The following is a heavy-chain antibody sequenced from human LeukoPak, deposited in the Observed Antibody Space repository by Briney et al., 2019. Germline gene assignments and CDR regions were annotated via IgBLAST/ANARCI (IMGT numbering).Heavy chain of an antibody. CDR2: INYSGST. V-gene: IGHV4-38-2*02. J-gene: IGHJ4*02. Sequence: SETLSLTCTVSAYSISSGYYWGWIRQPPGKGLEWIGSINYSGSTYYNPSLKSRVTISVATSKNQLSLRLSSVTAADTAVYFCTRHHYYYGSGTYYTAIDSWGQGTLVTVSS. CDR3: TRHHYYYGSGTYYTAIDS. D-gene: IGHD3-10*01. CDR1: AYSISSGYY.